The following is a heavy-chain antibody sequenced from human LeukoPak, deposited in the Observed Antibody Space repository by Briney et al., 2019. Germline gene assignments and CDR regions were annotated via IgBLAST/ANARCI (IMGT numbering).Heavy chain of an antibody. V-gene: IGHV4-61*02. J-gene: IGHJ4*02. CDR3: ARDRGTWNDDGFDY. CDR1: GGSISSGSYY. Sequence: SQTLSLTCTVSGGSISSGSYYWSWIRQPAGKGLEWIGRIYTSGSTNYNPSLKSRVTISVDTSKNQFSLKLSSVTAADTAVYYCARDRGTWNDDGFDYWGQGTLVTVSS. CDR2: IYTSGST. D-gene: IGHD1-1*01.